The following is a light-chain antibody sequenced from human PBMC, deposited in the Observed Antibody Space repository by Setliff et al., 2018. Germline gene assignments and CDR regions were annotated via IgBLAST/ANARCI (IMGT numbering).Light chain of an antibody. CDR3: SSHTTSSTGV. Sequence: QSALTQPASVSGSPGQSITISCTGTSSDVGVYNSVSWYQQHPGKAPKLMIYEVSNRPSGISSRFSGSKSGNTASLTISGLQAEDEADYYCSSHTTSSTGVFGGGTKGTVL. CDR2: EVS. CDR1: SSDVGVYNS. J-gene: IGLJ3*02. V-gene: IGLV2-14*01.